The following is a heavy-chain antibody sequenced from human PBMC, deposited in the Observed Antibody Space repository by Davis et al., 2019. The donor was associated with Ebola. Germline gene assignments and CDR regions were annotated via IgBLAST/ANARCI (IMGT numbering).Heavy chain of an antibody. Sequence: GESLKISCAASGFTFSSYGMHWVRQAPGKGLEWVAVISYDGSNKYYADSVKGRFTISRDNSKNTLYLQMNSLRAEDTAVYYCAKDNSGYCSGGSCSPDDYWGQGTLVTVSS. CDR3: AKDNSGYCSGGSCSPDDY. V-gene: IGHV3-30*18. CDR2: ISYDGSNK. D-gene: IGHD2-15*01. J-gene: IGHJ4*02. CDR1: GFTFSSYG.